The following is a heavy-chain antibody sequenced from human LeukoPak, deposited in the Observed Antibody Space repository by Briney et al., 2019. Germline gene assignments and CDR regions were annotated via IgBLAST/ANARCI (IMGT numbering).Heavy chain of an antibody. Sequence: GESLQISCQGSGYTFSRNWIGWVRQMPGKGLEWMGIINPSDSDVRYSPSFQGHVTFSADKSITTAYLQWSSLKASDTAMFYCARIQPYSGSRGEAFDIWGQGTMVTVSS. D-gene: IGHD1-26*01. CDR3: ARIQPYSGSRGEAFDI. V-gene: IGHV5-51*01. CDR1: GYTFSRNW. J-gene: IGHJ3*02. CDR2: INPSDSDV.